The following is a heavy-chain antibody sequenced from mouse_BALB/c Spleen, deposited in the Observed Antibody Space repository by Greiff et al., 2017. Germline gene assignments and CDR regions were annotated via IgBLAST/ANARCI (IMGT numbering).Heavy chain of an antibody. J-gene: IGHJ4*01. CDR2: IRNKANGYTT. Sequence: EVMLVESGGGLVQPGGSLRLSCATSGFTFTDYYMSWVRQPPGKALEWLGFIRNKANGYTTEYSASVKGRFTISRDNSQSILYLQMNTLRAEDSATYYCAREGHPHAMDYWGQGTSVTVSS. V-gene: IGHV7-3*02. CDR1: GFTFTDYY. CDR3: AREGHPHAMDY.